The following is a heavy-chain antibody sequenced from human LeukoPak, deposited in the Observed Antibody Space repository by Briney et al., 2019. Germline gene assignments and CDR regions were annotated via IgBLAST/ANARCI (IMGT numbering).Heavy chain of an antibody. V-gene: IGHV4-59*01. CDR1: GGSISSYY. D-gene: IGHD3-22*01. Sequence: KSSETLSLTCTVSGGSISSYYWGWIRQPPGKGLEWIGYIYYSGSTNYNPSLKSRVTISVDTSKNQFSLKLSSVTAADTAVYYCARAVHYYDSSGYYHGYFDYWGQGTLVTVSS. J-gene: IGHJ4*02. CDR3: ARAVHYYDSSGYYHGYFDY. CDR2: IYYSGST.